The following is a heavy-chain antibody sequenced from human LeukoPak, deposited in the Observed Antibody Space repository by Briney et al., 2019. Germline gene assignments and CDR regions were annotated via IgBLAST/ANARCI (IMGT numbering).Heavy chain of an antibody. Sequence: SETLSLTCTVSGGSISSYYWSWIRQPPGKGLEWMGCIYYTGSINSNPSLKSRVTISVDTSKNQFSLKLSSVTAADTAVYYCARHAHSDTFDIWGQGTMVTVSS. CDR2: IYYTGSI. V-gene: IGHV4-59*01. CDR1: GGSISSYY. CDR3: ARHAHSDTFDI. J-gene: IGHJ3*02.